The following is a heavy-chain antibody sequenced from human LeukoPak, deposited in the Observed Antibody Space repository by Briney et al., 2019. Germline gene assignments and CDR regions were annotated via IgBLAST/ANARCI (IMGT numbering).Heavy chain of an antibody. CDR1: GFTFDDYA. J-gene: IGHJ4*02. Sequence: GGSLRLSCAASGFTFDDYAMHWFRQAPGKGLEWVSSISSSSSYIYYADSVKGRFTISRDNAKNSLYLQMNSLRAEDTAVYYCARDPRGDYVFDYWGQGTLVTVSS. V-gene: IGHV3-21*01. CDR3: ARDPRGDYVFDY. D-gene: IGHD4-17*01. CDR2: ISSSSSYI.